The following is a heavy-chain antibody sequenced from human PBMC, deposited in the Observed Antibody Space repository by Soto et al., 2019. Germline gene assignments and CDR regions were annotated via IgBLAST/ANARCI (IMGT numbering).Heavy chain of an antibody. CDR3: ARARTDIAAAGTSYYYYYMDV. D-gene: IGHD6-13*01. CDR2: IYYSGST. J-gene: IGHJ6*03. Sequence: SEPLSLTCTVSGGSISSGGYYWSWIRQHPGKGLEWIGYIYYSGSTYYNPSLKSRVTISVDTSKNQFSLKLSSVTAADTAVYYCARARTDIAAAGTSYYYYYMDVWGKGTTVTVSS. V-gene: IGHV4-31*03. CDR1: GGSISSGGYY.